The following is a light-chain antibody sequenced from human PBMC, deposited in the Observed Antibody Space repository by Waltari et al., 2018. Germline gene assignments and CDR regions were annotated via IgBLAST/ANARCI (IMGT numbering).Light chain of an antibody. Sequence: IVVTQSPATLSVYPGERVTLSCRASQNVGTSLAWNQQKPGQTPRLLIFGAYSRASGVPARFSGSGSGTDFTLAISSLQSEDFAVYYCQQYEDWPRHSFGGGTKVQIE. CDR3: QQYEDWPRHS. CDR1: QNVGTS. CDR2: GAY. V-gene: IGKV3-15*01. J-gene: IGKJ4*01.